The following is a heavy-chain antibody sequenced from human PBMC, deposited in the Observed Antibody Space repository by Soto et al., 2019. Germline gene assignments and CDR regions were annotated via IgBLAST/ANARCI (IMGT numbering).Heavy chain of an antibody. Sequence: ESGGGVVQPGTALRISCEVSGFSLESHGMHWVRQFTGKGLEWEAVIWFDGSKKFYADSVHGRFTISRDNSKNTVFLDMTGLTVDDAALYYCVRGSGNNATCWQGHWLNPWGQGTRVIVPA. V-gene: IGHV3-33*01. J-gene: IGHJ5*02. CDR2: IWFDGSKK. CDR1: GFSLESHG. CDR3: VRGSGNNATCWQGHWLNP. D-gene: IGHD6-19*01.